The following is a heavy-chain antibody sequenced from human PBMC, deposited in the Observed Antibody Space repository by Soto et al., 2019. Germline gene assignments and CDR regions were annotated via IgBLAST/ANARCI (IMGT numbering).Heavy chain of an antibody. CDR1: GASFSGFY. Sequence: ETLSLTCAVSGASFSGFYWSWIRQSPGKGLEWIGEIDHSGITNHNTALKSRATMSVDTSKNQFSLKLRSVTAADTAVYYCARGVSVTLAVQGGAPDKNYFDSWSQGTLVTVSS. V-gene: IGHV4-34*04. CDR3: ARGVSVTLAVQGGAPDKNYFDS. D-gene: IGHD1-26*01. CDR2: IDHSGIT. J-gene: IGHJ4*02.